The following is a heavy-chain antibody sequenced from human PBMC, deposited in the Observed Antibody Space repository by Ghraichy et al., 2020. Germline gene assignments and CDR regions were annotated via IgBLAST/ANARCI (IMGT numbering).Heavy chain of an antibody. Sequence: GGSLRLSCAASGFTFSNAGMSWVRQAPGKGLEWVGRIKSKTDGGTTDYAAPVKGRFTISRDDSKNTLYLQMNSLKTEDTAVYYCTTDWSSTSCYDDAFDIWGQGTRVTVSS. CDR1: GFTFSNAG. V-gene: IGHV3-15*01. D-gene: IGHD2-2*01. CDR2: IKSKTDGGTT. CDR3: TTDWSSTSCYDDAFDI. J-gene: IGHJ3*02.